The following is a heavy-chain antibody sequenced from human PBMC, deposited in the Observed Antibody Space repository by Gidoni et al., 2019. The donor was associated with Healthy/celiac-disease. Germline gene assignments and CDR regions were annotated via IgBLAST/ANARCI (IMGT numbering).Heavy chain of an antibody. J-gene: IGHJ6*02. V-gene: IGHV3-30-3*01. Sequence: QVQLVESGGGVVQPGRSLRLSCAASGFTFSSYALHWVRQAPGKGLEWVAVISYDGSNKYYADSVKGRFTISRDNSKNTLYLQMNSLRAEDTAVYYCAKGPLDYDFWSGPPPGGMDVWGQGTTVTVSS. CDR1: GFTFSSYA. CDR2: ISYDGSNK. CDR3: AKGPLDYDFWSGPPPGGMDV. D-gene: IGHD3-3*01.